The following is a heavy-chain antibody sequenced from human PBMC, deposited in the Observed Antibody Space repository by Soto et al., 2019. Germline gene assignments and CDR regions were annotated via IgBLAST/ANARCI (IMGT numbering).Heavy chain of an antibody. Sequence: ASVKVSCKASGYTFTANYMHWVRQAPGQGLEWMGWINPNSGDTNYAQKFQGRVTITADESTSTAYMELSSLRSEDTAVYYCARDLDYWGQGTLVTVSS. J-gene: IGHJ4*02. V-gene: IGHV1-2*02. CDR2: INPNSGDT. CDR1: GYTFTANY. CDR3: ARDLDY.